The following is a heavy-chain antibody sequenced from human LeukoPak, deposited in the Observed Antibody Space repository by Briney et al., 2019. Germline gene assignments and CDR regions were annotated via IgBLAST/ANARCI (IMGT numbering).Heavy chain of an antibody. CDR2: IYTSGST. V-gene: IGHV4-4*07. Sequence: SETLSLTCAVYGGSFSGYYWSWIRQPAGKGLEWIGRIYTSGSTNYNPSLKSRVTISVDTSKNQFSLKLSSVTAADTAVYYCARDGQWLVRNNLIDAFDIWGQGTMVTVSS. CDR3: ARDGQWLVRNNLIDAFDI. J-gene: IGHJ3*02. D-gene: IGHD6-19*01. CDR1: GGSFSGYY.